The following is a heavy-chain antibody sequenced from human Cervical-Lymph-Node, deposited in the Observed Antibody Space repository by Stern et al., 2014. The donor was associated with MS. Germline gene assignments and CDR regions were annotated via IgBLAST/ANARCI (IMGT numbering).Heavy chain of an antibody. V-gene: IGHV3-7*01. J-gene: IGHJ4*02. Sequence: EVQLVESGGGLVQPGGSLRLSCAASGFRFSTSWMSWVRQAPGKGLEFVANIKEDGSDKYYIDSVKGRFTISKDNAKNSLHLQLDSLRAEDTAVYYCARDSAGYDYWGRGVLVIVPS. CDR2: IKEDGSDK. CDR3: ARDSAGYDY. D-gene: IGHD2-15*01. CDR1: GFRFSTSW.